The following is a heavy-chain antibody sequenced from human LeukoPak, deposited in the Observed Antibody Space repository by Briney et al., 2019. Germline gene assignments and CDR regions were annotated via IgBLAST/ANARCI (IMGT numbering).Heavy chain of an antibody. J-gene: IGHJ4*02. V-gene: IGHV3-30*18. D-gene: IGHD4/OR15-4a*01. CDR3: ANSANLDY. Sequence: GGSLRLSCAASGFTFSSYGMHWVRQAPGKGLEWVAVISYGGSNKYYADSVKGRFTISRDNSKNTLYLQMNSLRAEDTAVYYCANSANLDYWGQGTLVTVSS. CDR1: GFTFSSYG. CDR2: ISYGGSNK.